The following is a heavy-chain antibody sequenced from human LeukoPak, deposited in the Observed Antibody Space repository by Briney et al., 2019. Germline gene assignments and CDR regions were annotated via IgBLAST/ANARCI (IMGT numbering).Heavy chain of an antibody. CDR3: ARSSGYLFDP. D-gene: IGHD3-22*01. J-gene: IGHJ5*02. CDR2: IYHSGST. Sequence: SETLSLTCTVSGGSISSYYWNWIRQPPGKGLEWIGSIYHSGSTYYNPSLKSRVTISVDTSKNQFSLKLSSVTAADTAVYYCARSSGYLFDPWGQGILVTVSS. CDR1: GGSISSYY. V-gene: IGHV4-59*04.